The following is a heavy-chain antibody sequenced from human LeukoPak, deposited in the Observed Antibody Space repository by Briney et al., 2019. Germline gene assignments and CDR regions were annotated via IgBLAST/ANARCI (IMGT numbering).Heavy chain of an antibody. CDR3: ARPGITAFDI. Sequence: GGSLRLSCVASGFTLSSHNINWVRQAPGKGLEWVSHISSSGSITYYGDSVKGRITISRDNAKNSVSLYMNSLRAEDSAVYYCARPGITAFDIWGQGTMVTVSS. D-gene: IGHD3-10*01. CDR1: GFTLSSHN. J-gene: IGHJ3*02. V-gene: IGHV3-48*01. CDR2: ISSSGSIT.